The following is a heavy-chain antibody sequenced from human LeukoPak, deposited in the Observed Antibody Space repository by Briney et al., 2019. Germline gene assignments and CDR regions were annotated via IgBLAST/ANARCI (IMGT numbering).Heavy chain of an antibody. CDR1: GFTFGDYA. D-gene: IGHD6-6*01. CDR2: IRSKAYGGTA. Sequence: GGSLRLSCTVSGFTFGDYAMSWVRQAPGKGLEWVGFIRSKAYGGTAEYAASVKGRFTISRDDSKSIAYLQMSSLKTEDTAVYYCASASSSYYYYYMDVWGKGTTVTVSS. V-gene: IGHV3-49*04. J-gene: IGHJ6*03. CDR3: ASASSSYYYYYMDV.